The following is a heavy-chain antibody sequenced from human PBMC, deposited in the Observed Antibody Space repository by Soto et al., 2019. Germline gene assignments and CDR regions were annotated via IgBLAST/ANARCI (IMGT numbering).Heavy chain of an antibody. V-gene: IGHV4-39*01. Sequence: SETLSLTCSVSGYSVSSSDYYLAWIRQPPGKGLEWIGSMLYSGLTYYNPSLKSRVTLSVHTSKNQFSVRLNSVTASDTAVYYCAPLSVSLSGPYGIHVWGQGTTVTVSS. J-gene: IGHJ6*02. D-gene: IGHD2-15*01. CDR2: MLYSGLT. CDR3: APLSVSLSGPYGIHV. CDR1: GYSVSSSDYY.